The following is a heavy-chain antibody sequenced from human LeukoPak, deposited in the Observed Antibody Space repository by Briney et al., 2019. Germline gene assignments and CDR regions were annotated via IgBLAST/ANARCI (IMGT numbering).Heavy chain of an antibody. D-gene: IGHD2-15*01. V-gene: IGHV4-4*08. Sequence: PSETLSLTCTVSGGSISGYYWSWIRQSPGKGLEWIGYIYSSGATNYYPSFKSRVTISLDTSKNQFSLKVSSVTAADTAVYHCARHVRDGSGVSHHYYLDVWGKGTTVTVSS. CDR2: IYSSGAT. J-gene: IGHJ6*03. CDR3: ARHVRDGSGVSHHYYLDV. CDR1: GGSISGYY.